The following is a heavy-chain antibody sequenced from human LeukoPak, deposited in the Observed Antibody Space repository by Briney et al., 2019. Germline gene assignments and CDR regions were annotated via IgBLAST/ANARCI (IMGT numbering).Heavy chain of an antibody. D-gene: IGHD2-8*01. Sequence: TGGSLRLSCAASGFTVSTNYISWVRQAPGKGLEWVSIIYSGGSTYYADSVKGRFTISRDNSKNTLYLQVNSLRDDDTAVYYCARGWGYCTNGVCYNLRGDNWFDPWGQGTLVTVSS. J-gene: IGHJ5*02. CDR2: IYSGGST. V-gene: IGHV3-53*01. CDR3: ARGWGYCTNGVCYNLRGDNWFDP. CDR1: GFTVSTNY.